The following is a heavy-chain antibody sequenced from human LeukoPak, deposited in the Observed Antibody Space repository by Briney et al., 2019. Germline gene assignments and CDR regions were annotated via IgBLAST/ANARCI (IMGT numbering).Heavy chain of an antibody. CDR1: GGSISSYY. D-gene: IGHD3-3*01. J-gene: IGHJ4*02. CDR3: ARDEGDDFWSGYYTH. CDR2: IYTSGST. V-gene: IGHV4-4*07. Sequence: SETLSLTCTVSGGSISSYYWSWLRQPAGKGLEWIGRIYTSGSTNYNPSLKSRVTMSVDTSKYQFSLKLSSVTAADTAVYYCARDEGDDFWSGYYTHWGQGTLVTVSS.